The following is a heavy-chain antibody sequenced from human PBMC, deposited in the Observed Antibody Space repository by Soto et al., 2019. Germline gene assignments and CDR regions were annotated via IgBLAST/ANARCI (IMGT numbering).Heavy chain of an antibody. Sequence: SETLSLTCTVSGGSISSYYWGWIRQPPGKGLEWIGYIYYSGSTNYNPSLKSRVTISVDTSKNQFSLKLSSVTAADTAVYYCARGLRPIYYYYYYMDVWGKGTTVTVSS. V-gene: IGHV4-59*01. D-gene: IGHD4-17*01. CDR2: IYYSGST. J-gene: IGHJ6*03. CDR1: GGSISSYY. CDR3: ARGLRPIYYYYYYMDV.